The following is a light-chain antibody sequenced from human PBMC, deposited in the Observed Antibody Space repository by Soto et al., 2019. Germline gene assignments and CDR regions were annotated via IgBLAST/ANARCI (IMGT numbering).Light chain of an antibody. CDR2: GAS. J-gene: IGKJ2*01. CDR3: QQYNSYSYT. Sequence: EIVMTQSPATLSVSPGERATLSCRASQSVTSNLAWYQQKPGRAPRLLIYGASTRATGIPARFSGSGSGTEFTLTISNLQSEDFALYYCQQYNSYSYTFGQGTKLEIK. CDR1: QSVTSN. V-gene: IGKV3-15*01.